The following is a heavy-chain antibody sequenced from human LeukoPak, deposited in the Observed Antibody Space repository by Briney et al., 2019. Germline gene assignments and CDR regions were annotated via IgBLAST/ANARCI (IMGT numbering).Heavy chain of an antibody. CDR2: INPDGGER. J-gene: IGHJ6*02. D-gene: IGHD6-19*01. V-gene: IGHV3-7*03. CDR3: TRDLAAVPGPRMDV. CDR1: GFSFSSYW. Sequence: GALRLSCAASGFSFSSYWMSWVRQAPGKGLEWVALINPDGGERYYVDSVKGRFTISRGNAKNSLYLQMDSLRDDDTAMYFCTRDLAAVPGPRMDVWGQGTTVTVSS.